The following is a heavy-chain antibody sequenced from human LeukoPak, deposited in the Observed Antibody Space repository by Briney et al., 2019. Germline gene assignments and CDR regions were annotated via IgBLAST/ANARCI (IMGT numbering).Heavy chain of an antibody. Sequence: SETLSLTCTVSGGSISSYYWSWIRQPPGKGLEWDGYIYYSGSTNYNPSLKSRVTISVDTSKNQFSLKLSSVTAADTAVYYCARDNGSGSYLFDYWGQGTLVTVSS. CDR2: IYYSGST. J-gene: IGHJ4*02. CDR1: GGSISSYY. D-gene: IGHD3-10*01. CDR3: ARDNGSGSYLFDY. V-gene: IGHV4-59*01.